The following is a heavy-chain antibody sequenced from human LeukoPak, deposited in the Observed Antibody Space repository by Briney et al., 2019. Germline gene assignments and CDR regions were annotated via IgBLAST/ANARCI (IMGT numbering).Heavy chain of an antibody. V-gene: IGHV3-23*01. CDR3: AKELDSSGYFVY. J-gene: IGHJ4*02. CDR2: ISGSGGST. D-gene: IGHD3-22*01. CDR1: GFTFRNSD. Sequence: GGSLRLSCAASGFTFRNSDMCWGRQAPGKGLEWVAGISGSGGSTFHVASVKDPSTSARDNSTNTLYLKMNSLRGEDTAVYYCAKELDSSGYFVYWGQGTLVTVSS.